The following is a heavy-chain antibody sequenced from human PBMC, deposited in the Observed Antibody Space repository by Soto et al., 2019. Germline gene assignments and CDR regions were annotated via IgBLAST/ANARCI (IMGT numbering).Heavy chain of an antibody. Sequence: VQLVESGGGLVQPGGSLRLSCVASVFTFSHYEMNWVRQAPGKGLEWVSYISTSGSTIYYADSVKSRFTISRDNANNSLYLQMNSLRAEDTAVYYCARGDYGDFDYWGQGTLVTVSS. V-gene: IGHV3-48*03. CDR3: ARGDYGDFDY. CDR1: VFTFSHYE. D-gene: IGHD4-17*01. CDR2: ISTSGSTI. J-gene: IGHJ4*02.